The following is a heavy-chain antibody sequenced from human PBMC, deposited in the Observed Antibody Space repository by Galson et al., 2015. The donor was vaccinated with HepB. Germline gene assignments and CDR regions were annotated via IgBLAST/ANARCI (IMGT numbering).Heavy chain of an antibody. J-gene: IGHJ6*02. D-gene: IGHD4-11*01. CDR2: IIPIFGTA. Sequence: SVKVSCKASGGTFSSYAISWVRQAPGQGLEWMGGIIPIFGTANYAQKFQGRVTITADESTSTAYVELSSLRSEDTAVYYCARESYSTRGGMDVWGQGTTVTVSS. CDR3: ARESYSTRGGMDV. CDR1: GGTFSSYA. V-gene: IGHV1-69*13.